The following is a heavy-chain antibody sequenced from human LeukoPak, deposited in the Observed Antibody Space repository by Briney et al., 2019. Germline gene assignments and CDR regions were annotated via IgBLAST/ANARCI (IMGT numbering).Heavy chain of an antibody. J-gene: IGHJ3*02. CDR3: ARPSSPLQSNDAFDI. V-gene: IGHV5-51*01. D-gene: IGHD5-24*01. CDR1: GYSFTSYW. Sequence: GESLKISCKGSGYSFTSYWIGWVRQMPGKGLESMGIIYPGDSDTRYSPSFQGQVTISADKSISTAYLQWSSLKASDTAMYYCARPSSPLQSNDAFDIWGQGTMVTVSS. CDR2: IYPGDSDT.